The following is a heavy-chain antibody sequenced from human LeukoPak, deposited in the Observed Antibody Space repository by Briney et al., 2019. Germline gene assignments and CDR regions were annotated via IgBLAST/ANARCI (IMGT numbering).Heavy chain of an antibody. Sequence: ASVKVSCKASAYTFTSYDINWVRQATGQGLEWMGWMNPNSGNTGYAQKFQGRVTMTRNTSISTAYMELSSLRPEDTAVYYCARSRRGGSKYYFDYWGQGTLVTVSS. J-gene: IGHJ4*02. CDR3: ARSRRGGSKYYFDY. CDR1: AYTFTSYD. D-gene: IGHD1-26*01. CDR2: MNPNSGNT. V-gene: IGHV1-8*01.